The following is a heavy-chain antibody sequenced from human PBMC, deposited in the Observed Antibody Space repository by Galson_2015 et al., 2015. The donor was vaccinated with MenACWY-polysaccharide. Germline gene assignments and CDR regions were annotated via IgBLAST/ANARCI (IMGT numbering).Heavy chain of an antibody. J-gene: IGHJ2*01. CDR1: NGSITSYY. D-gene: IGHD7-27*01. CDR3: ARRHLGNWFFDL. CDR2: IHATGST. V-gene: IGHV4-4*07. Sequence: LSLTCTVSNGSITSYYWRWIRQSAGRGLEWIGRIHATGSTTYSPSFERRVAMSVDMPKNQFSLRLTAVTAADTAVYYCARRHLGNWFFDLWGRGTLVTVSS.